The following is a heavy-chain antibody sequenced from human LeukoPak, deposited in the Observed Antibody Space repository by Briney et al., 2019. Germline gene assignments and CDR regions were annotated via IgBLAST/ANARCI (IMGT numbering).Heavy chain of an antibody. CDR3: AKDISSAPARAFDI. D-gene: IGHD2-2*01. Sequence: PGRSLRLSCAASGFTFDDYAMHWVRQAPGKGLEWVSGISWNSGSIGYADSVKGRFTISRDNAKNSPYLQMNSLRAEDMALYYCAKDISSAPARAFDIWGQGTMVTVSS. V-gene: IGHV3-9*03. CDR2: ISWNSGSI. CDR1: GFTFDDYA. J-gene: IGHJ3*02.